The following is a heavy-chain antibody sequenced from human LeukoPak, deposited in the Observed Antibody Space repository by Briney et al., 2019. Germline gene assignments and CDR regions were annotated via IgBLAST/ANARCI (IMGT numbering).Heavy chain of an antibody. CDR1: GFTFSSYA. V-gene: IGHV3-30-3*01. J-gene: IGHJ4*02. Sequence: PGGSLRLFCAASGFTFSSYAMHWVRQAPGKGLEWVAVISYDGSNKYYADSVKGRFTISRDNSKNTLYLQMNSLRAEDTAVYYCARDVPWGYGIFDHWGQGTLVTVSS. CDR3: ARDVPWGYGIFDH. CDR2: ISYDGSNK. D-gene: IGHD5-18*01.